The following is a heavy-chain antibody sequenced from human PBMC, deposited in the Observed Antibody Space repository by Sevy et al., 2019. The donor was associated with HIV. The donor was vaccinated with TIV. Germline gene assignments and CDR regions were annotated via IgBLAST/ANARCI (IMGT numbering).Heavy chain of an antibody. D-gene: IGHD1-1*01. CDR3: AKLETVCYYGMDV. V-gene: IGHV4-39*01. CDR2: IYYTGST. CDR1: GGSISSSYY. J-gene: IGHJ6*02. Sequence: SETLSLTCNVSGGSISSSYYWGWIRQPPGKGLEWIGSIYYTGSTYYKTSLKSRITVTVDRSKNQLSLRLTTVTAADTAVYYCAKLETVCYYGMDVWGQGIMVTVSS.